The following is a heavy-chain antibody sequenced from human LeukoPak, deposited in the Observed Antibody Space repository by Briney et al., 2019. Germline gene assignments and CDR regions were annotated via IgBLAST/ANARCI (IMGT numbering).Heavy chain of an antibody. Sequence: PGGSLRLSCAASGFTFSSYAMTWVRQAPGKGLEWVSAISASGGSTYYADSVKGRFTISRDNSKNTLYLQMNSLRTEDTAVYYCIRVKGLVLYNWFDSWGQGTLVTVSS. CDR3: IRVKGLVLYNWFDS. D-gene: IGHD2/OR15-2a*01. V-gene: IGHV3-23*01. J-gene: IGHJ5*01. CDR1: GFTFSSYA. CDR2: ISASGGST.